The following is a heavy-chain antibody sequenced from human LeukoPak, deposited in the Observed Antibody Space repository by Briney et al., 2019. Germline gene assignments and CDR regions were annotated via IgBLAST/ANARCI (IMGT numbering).Heavy chain of an antibody. J-gene: IGHJ4*02. D-gene: IGHD1-26*01. Sequence: GGSLRLSCEASGFTFSSYSMTWVRQAPGKGLEWVSSITDSCGSTYYADSVKGRFTISRDNSKNTLYLQMNSLRAEDTAVYYCAKRGAEVGATVAPGDYWGQGTLVTVSS. CDR2: ITDSCGST. CDR1: GFTFSSYS. V-gene: IGHV3-23*01. CDR3: AKRGAEVGATVAPGDY.